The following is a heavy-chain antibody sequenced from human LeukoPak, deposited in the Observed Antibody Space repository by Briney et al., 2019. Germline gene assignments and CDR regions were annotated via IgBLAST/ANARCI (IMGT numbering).Heavy chain of an antibody. D-gene: IGHD3-10*01. J-gene: IGHJ4*02. V-gene: IGHV3-23*01. CDR2: ISGTGATT. Sequence: RPGGSLRLSCAASGFIFNNYAMSWVRQAPGKGLEWVSSISGTGATTYYADSVKGRFAISRDSSKNALYLQMSSLRAEDTAVYYCAKDQRFGDLDDYRGQGTLVTVSS. CDR1: GFIFNNYA. CDR3: AKDQRFGDLDDY.